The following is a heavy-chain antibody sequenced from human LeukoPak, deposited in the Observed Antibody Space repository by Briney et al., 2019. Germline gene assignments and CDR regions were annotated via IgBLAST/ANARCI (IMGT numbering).Heavy chain of an antibody. CDR1: GFTFSSHW. J-gene: IGHJ4*02. Sequence: GGSLRLSCAASGFTFSSHWMSWVRQAPGKGLEWVANIKQDGSEKYYVDSVKGRFTISRDNAKNSLYLQMNSLRAEDTAVYYCARRAGSGSYHIFDYWGQGTLVTVSS. CDR2: IKQDGSEK. D-gene: IGHD3-10*01. V-gene: IGHV3-7*01. CDR3: ARRAGSGSYHIFDY.